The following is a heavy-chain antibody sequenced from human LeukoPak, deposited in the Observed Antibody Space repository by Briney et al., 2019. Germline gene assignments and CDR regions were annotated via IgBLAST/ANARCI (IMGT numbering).Heavy chain of an antibody. CDR2: ISGSGGAT. Sequence: GGSLRLSCAASGFTFSSYWMSWVRQAPGKGLEWVSAISGSGGATFYADSVKGRFTISRDNSKNTLFLQMNSLRGEDTAVYYCARDSRYFYDTSYSGLGDSWGQGTLVTVSS. CDR1: GFTFSSYW. CDR3: ARDSRYFYDTSYSGLGDS. V-gene: IGHV3-23*01. D-gene: IGHD3-22*01. J-gene: IGHJ4*02.